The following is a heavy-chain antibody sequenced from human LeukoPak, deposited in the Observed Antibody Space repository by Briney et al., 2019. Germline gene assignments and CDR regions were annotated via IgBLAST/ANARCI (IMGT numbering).Heavy chain of an antibody. V-gene: IGHV1-69*05. CDR2: IIPIFGTA. CDR3: ARAPSTTVTTGYYYYYMDV. Sequence: VASVKVSCKASGGTFSSYAISWVRQAPGQGLEWMGGIIPIFGTANYAQKFQGRVTITRNTSISTAYMELSSLRSEDTAVYYCARAPSTTVTTGYYYYYMDVWGKGTTVTVSS. J-gene: IGHJ6*03. D-gene: IGHD4-17*01. CDR1: GGTFSSYA.